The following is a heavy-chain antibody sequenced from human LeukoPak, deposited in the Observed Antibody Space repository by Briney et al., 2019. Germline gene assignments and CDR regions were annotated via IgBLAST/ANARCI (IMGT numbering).Heavy chain of an antibody. CDR3: ARLYSSSLGRVFDY. J-gene: IGHJ4*02. CDR1: GGSISRYY. CDR2: ISYSGST. Sequence: SETLSLTCTVSGGSISRYYWSWIRQPPGKGLEWIGYISYSGSTNYNPSLKSRVTISVDTSKNQFSLKLSSVTAADTAIYYCARLYSSSLGRVFDYWGQGTLVTVSS. D-gene: IGHD6-13*01. V-gene: IGHV4-59*01.